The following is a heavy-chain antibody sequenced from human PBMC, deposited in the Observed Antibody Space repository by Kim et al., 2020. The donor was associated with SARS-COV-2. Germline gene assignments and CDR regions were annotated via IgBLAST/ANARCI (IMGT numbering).Heavy chain of an antibody. J-gene: IGHJ6*02. CDR3: ARGNTISHFYYYYYGMDV. CDR2: INHSGST. Sequence: SETLSLTCAVYGGSFSGYYWSWIRQPPGKGLEWVGEINHSGSTNYNPSLKSRVTISVDTSKNQFSLKLSSVTAADTAVYYGARGNTISHFYYYYYGMDVWGQGTTVTVSS. CDR1: GGSFSGYY. D-gene: IGHD3-9*01. V-gene: IGHV4-34*01.